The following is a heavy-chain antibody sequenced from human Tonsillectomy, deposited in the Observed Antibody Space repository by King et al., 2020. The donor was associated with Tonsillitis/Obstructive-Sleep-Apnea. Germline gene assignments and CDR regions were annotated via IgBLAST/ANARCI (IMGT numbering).Heavy chain of an antibody. J-gene: IGHJ3*02. CDR3: ARDSVWGDAFDI. Sequence: VQLVESGGGLVKPGGSLRLSCAASGFTFSSYSMNWVRQAPGKGLEWVSSISSSSSYIYYADSVKGRFTISRDNAKNSLYLQMNSLRAEDTAVYYCARDSVWGDAFDIWGQGTMVTVSS. CDR2: ISSSSSYI. CDR1: GFTFSSYS. D-gene: IGHD7-27*01. V-gene: IGHV3-21*01.